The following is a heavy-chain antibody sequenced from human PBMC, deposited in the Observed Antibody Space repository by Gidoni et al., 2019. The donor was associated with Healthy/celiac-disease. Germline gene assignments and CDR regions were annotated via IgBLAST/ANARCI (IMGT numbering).Heavy chain of an antibody. Sequence: HVQLHESGPGLVKPSRTLSLTCTVSGGSISSGEYYWRWVRQPPGKCLEWIGYISYSGSTYYNPSLKSRVTISVDTSKNQFSLKLSSVTAADTAVYYCARRFWMGWFDPWGQGTLVTVSS. CDR2: ISYSGST. D-gene: IGHD1-1*01. J-gene: IGHJ5*02. V-gene: IGHV4-30-4*01. CDR1: GGSISSGEYY. CDR3: ARRFWMGWFDP.